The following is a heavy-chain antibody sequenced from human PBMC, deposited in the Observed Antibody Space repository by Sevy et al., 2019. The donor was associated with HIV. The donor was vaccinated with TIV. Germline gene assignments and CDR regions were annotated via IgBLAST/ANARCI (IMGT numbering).Heavy chain of an antibody. CDR3: ARLGEWATPFDY. Sequence: LRETLSLTCTVSGGSISSSSYYWGWIRQPPGKGLEWIGSIYYSGSTYYNPSLKSRVTISVDTPKNQFSLKLSSVTAADTAVYYCARLGEWATPFDYWGQGTLVTVSS. J-gene: IGHJ4*02. CDR1: GGSISSSSYY. CDR2: IYYSGST. D-gene: IGHD3-10*01. V-gene: IGHV4-39*01.